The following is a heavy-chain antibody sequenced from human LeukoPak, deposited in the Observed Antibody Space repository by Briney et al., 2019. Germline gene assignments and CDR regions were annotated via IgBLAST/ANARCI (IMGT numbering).Heavy chain of an antibody. J-gene: IGHJ6*02. CDR3: ARKNYYGMDV. CDR1: GGSISSGGYY. Sequence: PSETLSLTCTVSGGSISSGGYYWSWIRQHAGKGLEWIGYIYYSGSTYYNPSLKSRVTISVDTSKNQFSLKLSSVTAADTAVYYCARKNYYGMDVWGQGTTVTVSS. CDR2: IYYSGST. V-gene: IGHV4-31*03.